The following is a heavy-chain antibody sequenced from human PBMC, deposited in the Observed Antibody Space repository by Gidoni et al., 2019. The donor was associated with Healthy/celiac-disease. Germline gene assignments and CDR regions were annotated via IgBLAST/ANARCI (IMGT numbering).Heavy chain of an antibody. J-gene: IGHJ6*02. D-gene: IGHD3-3*01. CDR3: ARVLQYYDFWSGSYYYYGMDV. CDR2: MNPNSDNT. Sequence: QVQLVQSGAEVKKPGASVKVSCKASGYTFTSYDLHWVRQATGQGLEWMGGMNPNSDNTGYAQKFQDRVTMTRNTSISTAYMELSSLRSEDTAVYYCARVLQYYDFWSGSYYYYGMDVWGQGTTVTVSS. V-gene: IGHV1-8*01. CDR1: GYTFTSYD.